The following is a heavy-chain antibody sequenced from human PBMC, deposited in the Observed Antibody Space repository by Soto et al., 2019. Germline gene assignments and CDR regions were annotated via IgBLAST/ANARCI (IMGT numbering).Heavy chain of an antibody. CDR3: ARPLDHYYYGMDV. CDR2: ISPYNGNT. V-gene: IGHV1-18*01. J-gene: IGHJ6*02. Sequence: ASVKVSCKASGYTFISFCLIWVRQAPGQGLQWMGWISPYNGNTDYGQKFQGRVTMTTDTSSSTAYMELRSLRSDDTAIYYCARPLDHYYYGMDVWGQGTTVTVSS. CDR1: GYTFISFC.